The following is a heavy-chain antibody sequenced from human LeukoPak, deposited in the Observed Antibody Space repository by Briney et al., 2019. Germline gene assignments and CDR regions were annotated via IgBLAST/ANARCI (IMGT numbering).Heavy chain of an antibody. V-gene: IGHV3-53*01. J-gene: IGHJ6*02. Sequence: GGSLRLSCAASGFTVSSNYMSWVRQAPGKGLEWVSVIYSGGSTYYADSVKGRFTISRDNSKNTLYLQMNSLRAEDTAVYYCARDCARHNYYGSGSYYPYCMDVWGQGTTVTVSS. D-gene: IGHD3-10*01. CDR3: ARDCARHNYYGSGSYYPYCMDV. CDR2: IYSGGST. CDR1: GFTVSSNY.